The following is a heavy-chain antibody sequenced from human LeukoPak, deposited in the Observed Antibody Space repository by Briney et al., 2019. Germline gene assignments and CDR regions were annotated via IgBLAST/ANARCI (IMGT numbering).Heavy chain of an antibody. CDR2: IYYSGST. CDR3: ARQTFGVLYFDS. D-gene: IGHD3-10*01. J-gene: IGHJ4*02. Sequence: SETLSLTCTVSGGSIISGSSYWSWIRQPPEKGLEWIGYIYYSGSTNYNPSLKSRVTISVDKSKNQFSLKLSSVTAADTAVYYCARQTFGVLYFDSWGQGTLVIVSS. V-gene: IGHV4-61*05. CDR1: GGSIISGSSY.